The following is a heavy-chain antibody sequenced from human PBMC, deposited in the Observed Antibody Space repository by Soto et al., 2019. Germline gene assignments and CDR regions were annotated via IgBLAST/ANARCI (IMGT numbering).Heavy chain of an antibody. V-gene: IGHV5-51*01. CDR1: GYDFVPNW. Sequence: PGESLKISCSGHGYDFVPNWIGWVRQRPGKGLEWMGIIYLGDSDTRYSPSFEGQVTLSADRSTSTVFLEWSFLKTSDTAMYFCALTGGFAPVYGFDVWGQGTSVTVSS. CDR3: ALTGGFAPVYGFDV. CDR2: IYLGDSDT. D-gene: IGHD3-16*01. J-gene: IGHJ6*02.